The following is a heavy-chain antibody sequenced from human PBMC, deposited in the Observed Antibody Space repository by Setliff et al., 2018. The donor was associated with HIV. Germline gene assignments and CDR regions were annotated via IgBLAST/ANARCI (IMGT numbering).Heavy chain of an antibody. CDR3: VRDEVATVTNTGGFDI. J-gene: IGHJ3*02. Sequence: PGGSLRLSCAVSGFTFSNYWMSWVRQAPGKGPEWVASIKQDGNEKYYMDSVKGRFTISRDNSKNTLYLQMNSLRADDTAVYYCVRDEVATVTNTGGFDIWGQGTMVTVSS. D-gene: IGHD4-4*01. CDR2: IKQDGNEK. V-gene: IGHV3-7*01. CDR1: GFTFSNYW.